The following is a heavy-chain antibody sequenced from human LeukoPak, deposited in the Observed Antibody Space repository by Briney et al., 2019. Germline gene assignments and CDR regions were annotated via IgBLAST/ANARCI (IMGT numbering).Heavy chain of an antibody. CDR3: ARAPQRGYSYGYYYYYGMDV. J-gene: IGHJ6*02. V-gene: IGHV4-39*07. D-gene: IGHD5-18*01. Sequence: SETLSLTCTVSGGSISSSSYYWGWIRQPPGKGLEWIGSIYYSGSTYYNPSLKSRVTISVDTSKNQFSLKLSSVTAADTAVYYCARAPQRGYSYGYYYYYGMDVWGQGTTVTVSS. CDR1: GGSISSSSYY. CDR2: IYYSGST.